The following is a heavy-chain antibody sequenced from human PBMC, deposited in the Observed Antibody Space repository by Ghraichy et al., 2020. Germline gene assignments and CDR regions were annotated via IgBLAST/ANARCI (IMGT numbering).Heavy chain of an antibody. CDR3: ARMDYISSDIVNWFDP. Sequence: ASVKVSCKASGYTFSNYDINWVRQAPGQGLEWMGWMKPNSGDTGFAQKFQGRVTLTRNTSISTAYMEVSSLTSEDTAVYYCARMDYISSDIVNWFDPWGQGTLVTVSS. CDR1: GYTFSNYD. V-gene: IGHV1-8*01. J-gene: IGHJ5*02. D-gene: IGHD5-12*01. CDR2: MKPNSGDT.